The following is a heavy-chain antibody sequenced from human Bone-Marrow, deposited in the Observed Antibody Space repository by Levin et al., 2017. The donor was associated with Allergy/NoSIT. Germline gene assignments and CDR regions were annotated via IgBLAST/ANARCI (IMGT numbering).Heavy chain of an antibody. V-gene: IGHV4-38-2*02. CDR1: GYSINSGYL. CDR3: AREASCSNSGCDNWFDP. Sequence: SETLSLTCAVSGYSINSGYLWGWIRQPPGKGLEWIGSWYHSGNTPYNPSLKSRVTISVDTSRNHFSLRLSSVTAADTAVYYCAREASCSNSGCDNWFDPWGQGILVTVSS. CDR2: WYHSGNT. D-gene: IGHD2-2*01. J-gene: IGHJ5*02.